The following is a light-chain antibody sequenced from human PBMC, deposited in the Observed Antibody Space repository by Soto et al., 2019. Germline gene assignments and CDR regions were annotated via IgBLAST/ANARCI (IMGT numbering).Light chain of an antibody. CDR1: QSVSSSF. V-gene: IGKV3-20*01. CDR3: QQYGSSPALT. CDR2: GAS. J-gene: IGKJ4*01. Sequence: EVVLTQSPGTLSLSPGGRATLSCRASQSVSSSFLAWYQQKPGQAPRLLIYGASSRATSIPDRFSGSGSGTDFTLTINRLEPEDFAVYYCQQYGSSPALTFGGGTKVEIK.